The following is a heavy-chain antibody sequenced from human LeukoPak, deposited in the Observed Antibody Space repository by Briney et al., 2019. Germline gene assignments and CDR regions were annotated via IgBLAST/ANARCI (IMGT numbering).Heavy chain of an antibody. CDR1: GGSISSSNW. CDR3: ASLLWSGELLDYYGMDV. J-gene: IGHJ6*02. Sequence: SGTLSLTCAVSGGSISSSNWWSWVRQPPGKGLEWIGEIYHSGSTNYNPSLKSRVTISVDKSKNQFSLKLSSVTAADTAVYYCASLLWSGELLDYYGMDVWGQGTTVTVSS. D-gene: IGHD3-10*01. V-gene: IGHV4-4*02. CDR2: IYHSGST.